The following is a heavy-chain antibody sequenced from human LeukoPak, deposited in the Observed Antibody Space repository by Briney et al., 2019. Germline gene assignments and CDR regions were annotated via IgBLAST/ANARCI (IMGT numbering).Heavy chain of an antibody. CDR3: ASGPRPYSSTSRYSY. J-gene: IGHJ4*02. Sequence: GGSLRLSCAASGFTFSSYSMNWVRQAPEKGLEWVSSISSSSSYIYYAASVKCRFTISRDNAKNSLYLQMNSLRAEDTAVYYCASGPRPYSSTSRYSYWGQGTLVTVSS. CDR1: GFTFSSYS. D-gene: IGHD2-2*01. V-gene: IGHV3-21*01. CDR2: ISSSSSYI.